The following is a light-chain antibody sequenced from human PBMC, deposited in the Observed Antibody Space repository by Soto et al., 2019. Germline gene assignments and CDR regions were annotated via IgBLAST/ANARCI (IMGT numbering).Light chain of an antibody. V-gene: IGKV3-20*01. J-gene: IGKJ3*01. CDR3: HQYGSSGFT. Sequence: EIVLSQSPVTLSWSQGESAILSCTASQSVSSTYAAWYQQKPGQPPSLLIYRASSSATGIPDRFSGSGSGTDFTLTISRLEPEDFAIYYCHQYGSSGFTFGPGTKVDIK. CDR1: QSVSSTY. CDR2: RAS.